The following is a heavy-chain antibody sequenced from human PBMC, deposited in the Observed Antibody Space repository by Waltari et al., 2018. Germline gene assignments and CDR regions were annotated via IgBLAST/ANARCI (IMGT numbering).Heavy chain of an antibody. CDR2: TYYRSKWYN. J-gene: IGHJ4*02. CDR3: ARRGASGYYFDY. Sequence: IRQSPSRGLEWLGRTYYRSKWYNDYPVSVKSRITINPDTSKNQFSLQLNSVTPDDTAVYYCARRGASGYYFDYWGQGMLVTVSS. V-gene: IGHV6-1*01.